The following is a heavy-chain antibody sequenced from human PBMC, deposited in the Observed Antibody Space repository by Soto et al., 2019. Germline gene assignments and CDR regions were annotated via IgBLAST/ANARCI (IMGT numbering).Heavy chain of an antibody. CDR1: GGSISSGDYY. CDR2: IYFSGTT. J-gene: IGHJ5*02. V-gene: IGHV4-31*03. Sequence: QVQLQESGPGLVKPSQTLSLTCNVSGGSISSGDYYWSWIRQHPGKGREWIGTIYFSGTTYYNPSLKSRVTISVDTSKSQFSLKLSSVTAADTAVYYCARRDRSGFSYWLDTWGQGTLVTVSS. CDR3: ARRDRSGFSYWLDT. D-gene: IGHD3-22*01.